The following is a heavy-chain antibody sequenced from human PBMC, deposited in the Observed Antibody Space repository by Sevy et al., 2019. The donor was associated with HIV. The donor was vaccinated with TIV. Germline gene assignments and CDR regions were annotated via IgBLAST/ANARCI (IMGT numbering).Heavy chain of an antibody. J-gene: IGHJ4*02. V-gene: IGHV1-24*01. CDR3: ATTKDYYESSGCPFDY. D-gene: IGHD3-22*01. Sequence: ASVKVSCKVSGYSLTGLSMHWVRQAPGKGLEWMGSFDPEDGERIYAQKLEGRVTMTEDTSANTAYMELNSLRFEDTAVYYCATTKDYYESSGCPFDYWGQGTLVTVSS. CDR2: FDPEDGER. CDR1: GYSLTGLS.